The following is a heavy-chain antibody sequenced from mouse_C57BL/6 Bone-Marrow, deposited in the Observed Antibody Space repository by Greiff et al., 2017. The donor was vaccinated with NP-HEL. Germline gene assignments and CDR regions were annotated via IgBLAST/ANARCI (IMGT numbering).Heavy chain of an antibody. D-gene: IGHD1-1*01. CDR3: ARAYYYGSPFCY. CDR2: ISSGGSYT. J-gene: IGHJ2*01. V-gene: IGHV5-6*01. Sequence: EVQRVESGGDLVKPGGSLKLSCAASGFTFSSYGMSWVRQTPDKRLEWVATISSGGSYTYYPDSVKGRFTISRDNAKNTLYLQMSSLKSEDTAMYYCARAYYYGSPFCYWGQGTTLTVSS. CDR1: GFTFSSYG.